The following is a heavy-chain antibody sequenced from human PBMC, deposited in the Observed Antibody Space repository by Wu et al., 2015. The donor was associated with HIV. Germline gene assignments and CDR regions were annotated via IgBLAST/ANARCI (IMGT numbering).Heavy chain of an antibody. D-gene: IGHD6-19*01. Sequence: QVQLVQSGDEVKNPGASVKVSCKAFGYTFTSYGVSWVRQAPGQGLEWMGWISADNINTHYAQKLQGRVTLTTDTSTSTAYMELRSLRSDDTAVYYCARGIAVTPMANWFDPWGQGTLVTVSS. CDR2: ISADNINT. CDR3: ARGIAVTPMANWFDP. J-gene: IGHJ5*02. V-gene: IGHV1-18*01. CDR1: GYTFTSYG.